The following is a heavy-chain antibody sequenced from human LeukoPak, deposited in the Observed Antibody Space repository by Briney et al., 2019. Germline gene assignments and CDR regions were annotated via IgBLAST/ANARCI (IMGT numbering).Heavy chain of an antibody. D-gene: IGHD3-22*01. V-gene: IGHV4-4*07. Sequence: SETLSLTCSVSGGSIRTHYWRWMRQPAGKGLEWIGRIYAGGSTNSNPSLKRRVTMSVDKSNIQCSLKLSSVTVADTAVYYCARDDYDSRGYYHAWWGHGILVTVSS. CDR2: IYAGGST. CDR3: ARDDYDSRGYYHAW. J-gene: IGHJ4*01. CDR1: GGSIRTHY.